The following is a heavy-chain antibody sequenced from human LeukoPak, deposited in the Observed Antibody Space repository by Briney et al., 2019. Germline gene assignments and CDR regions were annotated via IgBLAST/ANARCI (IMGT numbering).Heavy chain of an antibody. Sequence: PGGSLRLSCAASGFTFSSFDMNWVRQAPGKGLEYISYISSSASTIYYADSVKGRFTISRDNARNSVHLQMNSLRAEDTAVYYCASASTDRGYSYGYIYWGQGTLVTVSS. J-gene: IGHJ4*02. CDR1: GFTFSSFD. V-gene: IGHV3-48*03. D-gene: IGHD5-18*01. CDR3: ASASTDRGYSYGYIY. CDR2: ISSSASTI.